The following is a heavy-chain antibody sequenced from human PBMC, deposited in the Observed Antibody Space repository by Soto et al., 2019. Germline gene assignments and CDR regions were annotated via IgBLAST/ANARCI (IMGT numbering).Heavy chain of an antibody. CDR3: ARDLRYANGGTVTTLVSAFDI. Sequence: ASVKVSCKASGDSYXSYYMDWVRQDTGKGLEWMGIIDPSGGSTSYAQKFQGRVTMTRDTSTSTVYMELSSLRSEDTAVYYCARDLRYANGGTVTTLVSAFDIWGQGTMVTVS. V-gene: IGHV1-46*03. CDR2: IDPSGGST. CDR1: GDSYXSYY. D-gene: IGHD4-17*01. J-gene: IGHJ3*02.